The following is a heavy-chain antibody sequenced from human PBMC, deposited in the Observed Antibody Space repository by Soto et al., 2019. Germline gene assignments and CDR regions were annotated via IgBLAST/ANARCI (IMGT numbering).Heavy chain of an antibody. CDR2: IYPGDSDT. CDR1: GYSFTSYW. D-gene: IGHD2-15*01. V-gene: IGHV5-51*01. CDR3: ARRPTSEIGYCSGGSCYDDAFDI. Sequence: GESLKISCKGSGYSFTSYWIGWVRQMPGKGLEWMGIIYPGDSDTRYSPSFQGQVTISADKSISTAYLQWSSLKASDTAMYYCARRPTSEIGYCSGGSCYDDAFDIWGQGTMVTVSS. J-gene: IGHJ3*02.